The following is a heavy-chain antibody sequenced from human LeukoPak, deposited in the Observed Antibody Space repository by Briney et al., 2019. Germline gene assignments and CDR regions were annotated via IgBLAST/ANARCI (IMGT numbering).Heavy chain of an antibody. CDR1: GFIFSSYW. CDR2: INNDGGGT. CDR3: ARGGLDHAFDF. V-gene: IGHV3-74*01. Sequence: SGGSLTLSCAASGFIFSSYWTYWVRQAPGKGMEYVSCINNDGGGTTYAESVKGRFTVSRDNAKNTVFLQMNSLRAQDTAIYYCARGGLDHAFDFWGQGTMVTVPS. D-gene: IGHD3/OR15-3a*01. J-gene: IGHJ3*01.